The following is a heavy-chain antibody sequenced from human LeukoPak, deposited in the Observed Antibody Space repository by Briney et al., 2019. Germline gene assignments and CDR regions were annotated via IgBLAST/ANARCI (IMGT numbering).Heavy chain of an antibody. V-gene: IGHV4-31*03. Sequence: PSQTLSLTCTVSGGSISSGGYYWSWIRQHPGKGLEWIGYIYHSGSAYYNPSLQGRATISVDTSKNQFSLKVSSVTAADTAVYYCARDSGRFGTVDYWGQGTLVTVSS. CDR2: IYHSGSA. CDR1: GGSISSGGYY. CDR3: ARDSGRFGTVDY. D-gene: IGHD3-10*01. J-gene: IGHJ4*02.